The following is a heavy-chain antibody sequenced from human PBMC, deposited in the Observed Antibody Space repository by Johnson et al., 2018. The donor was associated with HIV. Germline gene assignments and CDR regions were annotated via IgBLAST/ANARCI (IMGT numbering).Heavy chain of an antibody. CDR3: ARIPILRYFDWLYDAFDI. CDR1: GFTFSSYG. Sequence: QVQLVESGGGVVQPGRSLRLSCAAYGFTFSSYGMHWVRQAPGKGLEWVAVISYDGSNKYYVDSVKGRFTISRDNAKNSLYLQMNSLRAEDTAVYYCARIPILRYFDWLYDAFDIWGQGTMVTVSS. D-gene: IGHD3-9*01. J-gene: IGHJ3*02. V-gene: IGHV3-30*03. CDR2: ISYDGSNK.